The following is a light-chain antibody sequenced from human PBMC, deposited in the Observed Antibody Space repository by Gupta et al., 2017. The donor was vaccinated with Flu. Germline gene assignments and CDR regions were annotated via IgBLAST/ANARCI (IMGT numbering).Light chain of an antibody. V-gene: IGKV2-28*01. CDR2: LGS. Sequence: QSLLHSNGYNYLDWYLQKPGQSPQLLIYLGSNRASGVPDRFSGSGSGTDFTLKISRVEAEDVGVYYCMQALQTPYSFGQGTKLEIK. J-gene: IGKJ2*03. CDR3: MQALQTPYS. CDR1: QSLLHSNGYNY.